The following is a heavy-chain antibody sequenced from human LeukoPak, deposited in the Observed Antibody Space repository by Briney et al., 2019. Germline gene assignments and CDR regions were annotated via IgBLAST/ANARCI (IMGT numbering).Heavy chain of an antibody. Sequence: SQTLSLTCDISGDTVSSNSVAWSWIRQSPSRGLEWLGRTYYRSKWFNDYAMSVKGRMTINPDTSKNQFSLKLSSVTAADTAVYYCARGFDGHNAFDIWGQGTMVTVSS. V-gene: IGHV6-1*01. J-gene: IGHJ3*02. D-gene: IGHD3-9*01. CDR3: ARGFDGHNAFDI. CDR1: GDTVSSNSVA. CDR2: TYYRSKWFN.